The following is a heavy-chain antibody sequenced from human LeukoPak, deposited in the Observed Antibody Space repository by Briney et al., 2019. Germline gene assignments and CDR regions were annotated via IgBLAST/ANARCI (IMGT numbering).Heavy chain of an antibody. J-gene: IGHJ4*02. D-gene: IGHD6-19*01. Sequence: MTSETLSLTCSVSGGSINSGGYYWSWILQLPGKGLEWIGYIYYSGSTNYNPSLNSRLTIHVDTSKIPSSLKLSSVTAAGTAVYYCARQEAGTVGDYFDYWGQGTLVTVSS. CDR1: GGSINSGGYY. V-gene: IGHV4-61*08. CDR2: IYYSGST. CDR3: ARQEAGTVGDYFDY.